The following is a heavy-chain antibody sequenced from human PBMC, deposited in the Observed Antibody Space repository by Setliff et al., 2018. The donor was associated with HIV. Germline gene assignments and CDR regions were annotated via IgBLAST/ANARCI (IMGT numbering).Heavy chain of an antibody. D-gene: IGHD4-4*01. CDR3: AREGYSVDAFDI. J-gene: IGHJ3*02. Sequence: ASVKVSCKASGYTFTSYYMNWVRQAPGQGLEWMGIINPSGGSSTYAQKFQGRVAMTRDTSTSTVYMELSSLRSEDTAVYYCAREGYSVDAFDIWGQGTMVT. V-gene: IGHV1-46*01. CDR2: INPSGGSS. CDR1: GYTFTSYY.